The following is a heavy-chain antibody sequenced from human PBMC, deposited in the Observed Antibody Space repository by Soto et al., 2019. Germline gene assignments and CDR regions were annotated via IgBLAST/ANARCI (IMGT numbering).Heavy chain of an antibody. Sequence: GGSLRLSCAASGFTFSSYSMNWVRQAPGKGLEWVSYISSSSSTIYYADSVKGRFTISRDNAKNSLYLQMNSLRAEDTAVYYCAREASYWYFDLWGRGTLVTVSS. CDR2: ISSSSSTI. CDR3: AREASYWYFDL. CDR1: GFTFSSYS. J-gene: IGHJ2*01. V-gene: IGHV3-48*01.